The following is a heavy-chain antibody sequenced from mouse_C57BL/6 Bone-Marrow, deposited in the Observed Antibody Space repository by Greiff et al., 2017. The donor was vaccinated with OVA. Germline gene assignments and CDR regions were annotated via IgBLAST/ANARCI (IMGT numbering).Heavy chain of an antibody. CDR1: GFSLSTFGMG. D-gene: IGHD4-1*01. J-gene: IGHJ1*03. CDR2: IWWDDDK. V-gene: IGHV8-8*01. Sequence: QVQLKESGPGILQPSQTLSLTCSFSGFSLSTFGMGVGWIRQPSGKGLEWLAHIWWDDDKYYNPALKSRLTISKDTSKNQVFLKIANVDTADTATYYCARMSNWDYWYFDVWGTGTTVTVSS. CDR3: ARMSNWDYWYFDV.